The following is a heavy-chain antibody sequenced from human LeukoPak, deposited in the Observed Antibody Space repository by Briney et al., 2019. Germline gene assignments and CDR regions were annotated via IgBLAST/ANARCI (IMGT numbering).Heavy chain of an antibody. CDR2: IYHSGST. D-gene: IGHD3-22*01. V-gene: IGHV4-38-2*02. Sequence: SETLSLTCTVSGYSISSGYYWGWIRQPPGKGLEWIGSIYHSGSTYYNPSLKSRVTISVDTSKNQFSLKLSSVTAADTAVYYCALYYDSSGYSTVSDAFDIWGQGTMVTVSS. CDR1: GYSISSGYY. CDR3: ALYYDSSGYSTVSDAFDI. J-gene: IGHJ3*02.